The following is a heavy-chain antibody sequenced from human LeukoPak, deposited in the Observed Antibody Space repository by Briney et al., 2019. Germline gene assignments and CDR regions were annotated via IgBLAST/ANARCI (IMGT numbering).Heavy chain of an antibody. V-gene: IGHV3-21*01. CDR3: ARAPPYYYDSSGYYPDY. J-gene: IGHJ4*02. D-gene: IGHD3-22*01. CDR1: GFTFSSYS. Sequence: PGGSLRLSCAASGFTFSSYSMTWVRQAPGKGLEWVSSISSSSSYIYYADSVKGRFTISRDNAKNSLYLQMNSLRAEDTAVYYCARAPPYYYDSSGYYPDYWGQGTLVTVSS. CDR2: ISSSSSYI.